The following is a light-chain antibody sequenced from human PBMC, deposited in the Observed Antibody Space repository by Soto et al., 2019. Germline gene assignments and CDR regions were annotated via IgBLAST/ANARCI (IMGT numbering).Light chain of an antibody. Sequence: ETVMTQSPATLSVSPGERATLSCRASQGVSSNLAWYQQKPGQAPRLLIYGASTRDTGIPARFSGSGSGTEFTLTISSLQSEDFAIYYCQQYYNWPTFGHGTRLEIK. CDR3: QQYYNWPT. V-gene: IGKV3-15*01. CDR1: QGVSSN. J-gene: IGKJ5*01. CDR2: GAS.